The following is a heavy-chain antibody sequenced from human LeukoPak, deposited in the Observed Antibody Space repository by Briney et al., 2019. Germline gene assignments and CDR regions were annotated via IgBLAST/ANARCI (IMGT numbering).Heavy chain of an antibody. CDR1: GGSISSGGYS. CDR3: ARAGCSSTSCYLGDNWFDP. Sequence: PSETLSLTCAVSGGSISSGGYSWSWIRQPPRKGLEWIGYIYHSGSTYYNPSLKSRVTISVDRSKNQFSLKLSSVTAADTAVYYCARAGCSSTSCYLGDNWFDPWGQGTLVTVSS. V-gene: IGHV4-30-2*01. CDR2: IYHSGST. D-gene: IGHD2-2*01. J-gene: IGHJ5*02.